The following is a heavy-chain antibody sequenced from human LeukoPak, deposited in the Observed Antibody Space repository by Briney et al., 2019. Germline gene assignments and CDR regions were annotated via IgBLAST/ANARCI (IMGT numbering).Heavy chain of an antibody. D-gene: IGHD6-13*01. CDR2: ISYDGSNK. Sequence: GSLRLSCAASGFTFSSYAMHWVRQAPGKGLEWVAVISYDGSNKYYADSVKGRFTISRDNSKNTLYLQMNSLRAEDTAVYYCARDTVSSSWYYFDYWGQGTLVTVSS. CDR3: ARDTVSSSWYYFDY. CDR1: GFTFSSYA. V-gene: IGHV3-30*04. J-gene: IGHJ4*02.